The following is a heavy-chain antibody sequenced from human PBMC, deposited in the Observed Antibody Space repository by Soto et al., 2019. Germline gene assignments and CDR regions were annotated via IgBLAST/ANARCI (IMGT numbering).Heavy chain of an antibody. CDR2: ISGSGGST. J-gene: IGHJ6*03. CDR1: GFTFSSYA. D-gene: IGHD3-16*01. CDR3: AKTCGNYVFGSGPDYYMDV. Sequence: GGSLRLSCAASGFTFSSYAMSWVRQAPGKGLEWVSAISGSGGSTYYADSVKGRFTISRDNSKNTLYLQMNSLRAEDTAVYYCAKTCGNYVFGSGPDYYMDVWGKGTRVTVSS. V-gene: IGHV3-23*01.